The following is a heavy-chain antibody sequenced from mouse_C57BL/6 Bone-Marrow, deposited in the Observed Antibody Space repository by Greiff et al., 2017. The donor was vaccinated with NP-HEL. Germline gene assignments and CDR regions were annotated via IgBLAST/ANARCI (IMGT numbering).Heavy chain of an antibody. CDR3: TTGGGYFDY. CDR2: IDPENGDT. V-gene: IGHV14-4*01. J-gene: IGHJ2*01. CDR1: GFNIKDDY. Sequence: VQLQQSGAELVRPGASVKLSCTASGFNIKDDYMHWVKQRPEQGLEWIGWIDPENGDTEYASKFQGKATITADTSSNTAYLQLSSLTSEDTAVDYCTTGGGYFDYWGQGTTLTVSS.